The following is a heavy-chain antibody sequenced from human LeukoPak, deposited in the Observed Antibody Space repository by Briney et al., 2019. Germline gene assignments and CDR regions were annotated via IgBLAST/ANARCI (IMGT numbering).Heavy chain of an antibody. Sequence: GGSLRLSCAASGFTFSDYSMSWVRQAPGKGLEWVSALSGSGGTTYSADSVKGRFTISRDNSKNTLYLQMNSLGAEDTAVYYCAKGHPRDAYYCYYGMDVWGQGTTVTVSS. J-gene: IGHJ6*02. V-gene: IGHV3-23*01. CDR2: LSGSGGTT. CDR3: AKGHPRDAYYCYYGMDV. D-gene: IGHD1-26*01. CDR1: GFTFSDYS.